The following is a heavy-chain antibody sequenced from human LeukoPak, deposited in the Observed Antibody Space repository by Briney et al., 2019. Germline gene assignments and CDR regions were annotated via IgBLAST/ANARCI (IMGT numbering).Heavy chain of an antibody. CDR3: ARDSPEAYSSSSYFDY. CDR1: GGSISSYY. J-gene: IGHJ4*02. D-gene: IGHD6-6*01. Sequence: SETLSLTCTVSGGSISSYYWSWIRQPPGKGLEWIGYIYHSGSTYYNPSLKSRVTISVDRSKNQFSLKLSSVTAADTAVYYCARDSPEAYSSSSYFDYWGQGTLVTVSS. V-gene: IGHV4-59*12. CDR2: IYHSGST.